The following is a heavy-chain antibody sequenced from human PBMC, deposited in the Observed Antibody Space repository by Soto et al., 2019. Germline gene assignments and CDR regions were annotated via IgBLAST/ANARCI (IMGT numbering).Heavy chain of an antibody. CDR1: GGSISSGDYH. D-gene: IGHD3-3*02. Sequence: SETLSLTCTVSGGSISSGDYHWTWIRHPPGKGLEGIGAIYYSASTYYNPSLVSRITISIDTSKNQFSLKLTSLTAADTAVYYGARDSSTPSGGMEVWGQGTTVTVSS. J-gene: IGHJ6*02. V-gene: IGHV4-30-4*01. CDR2: IYYSAST. CDR3: ARDSSTPSGGMEV.